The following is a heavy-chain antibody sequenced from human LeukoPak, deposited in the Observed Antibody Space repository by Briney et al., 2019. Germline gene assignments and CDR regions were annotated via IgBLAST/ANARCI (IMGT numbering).Heavy chain of an antibody. CDR2: IHSSGFA. CDR3: VSSRVATPPYNYGMDV. CDR1: GESISSGNYY. V-gene: IGHV4-61*02. J-gene: IGHJ6*02. Sequence: SETLSLTCNVSGESISSGNYYWTWIRQPAGKGLQWIARIHSSGFANYNRSLKSRVTISRDTSKNQLSLKVSSVTAADTAVYFCVSSRVATPPYNYGMDVWGQGTTVVVSS. D-gene: IGHD3-3*01.